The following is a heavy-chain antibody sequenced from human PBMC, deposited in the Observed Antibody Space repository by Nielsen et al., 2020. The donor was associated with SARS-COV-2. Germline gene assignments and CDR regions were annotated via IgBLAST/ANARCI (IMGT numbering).Heavy chain of an antibody. Sequence: TLSLTCTVSGGSISSSSYYWGWIRQPPGKALEWLARIDWDDDKYYSTSLKTRLTISKDTSKNQVVLTMTNMDPVDTATYYCARDIVVVPAAIQYYYYGMDVWGQGTTVTVSS. CDR2: IDWDDDK. J-gene: IGHJ6*02. CDR3: ARDIVVVPAAIQYYYYGMDV. D-gene: IGHD2-2*02. V-gene: IGHV2-70*11. CDR1: GGSISSSSYY.